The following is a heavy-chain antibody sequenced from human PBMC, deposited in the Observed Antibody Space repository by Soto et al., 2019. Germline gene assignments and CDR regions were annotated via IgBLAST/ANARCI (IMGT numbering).Heavy chain of an antibody. V-gene: IGHV4-61*01. CDR2: IYYSGST. J-gene: IGHJ4*02. D-gene: IGHD5-12*01. CDR1: GGSVSSGSYY. Sequence: QVQLQESGPGLVKPSETLSLTCTVSGGSVSSGSYYWSWIRQPPGKGLEWIGYIYYSGSTNYNPSLKSRVTISVDTSKNQFSLKLSSVTAADTAVYYCAREGQSGYDIYYFDYWGQGTLVTVSS. CDR3: AREGQSGYDIYYFDY.